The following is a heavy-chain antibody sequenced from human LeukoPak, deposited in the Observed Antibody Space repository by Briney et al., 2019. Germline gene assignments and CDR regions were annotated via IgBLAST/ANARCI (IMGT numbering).Heavy chain of an antibody. J-gene: IGHJ6*02. CDR1: GGSISSGGYY. CDR3: ARDRSHYYGMDV. V-gene: IGHV4-31*03. CDR2: IYYSGST. Sequence: ASETLSLTCTVSGGSISSGGYYWSWIRQHPGKGLEWIGYIYYSGSTYYNPSLKSRVTISVDTSKNQFSLKLSSVTAADTAVYYCARDRSHYYGMDVWGQGTTVTVSS.